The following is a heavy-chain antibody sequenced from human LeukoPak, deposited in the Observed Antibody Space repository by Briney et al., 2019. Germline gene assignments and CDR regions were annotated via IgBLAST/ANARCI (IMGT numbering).Heavy chain of an antibody. V-gene: IGHV3-7*03. CDR3: ARDGGRTRINYYMDV. CDR1: GFTVSSNY. Sequence: GALRLSCAASGFTVSSNYMSWVRRAPGKGLEWVANINQDGTEKYYVDSVKGRFTISRDNAKNSLYLQMNSLRAEDTALYHCARDGGRTRINYYMDVWGKGTTVTISS. J-gene: IGHJ6*03. D-gene: IGHD2-15*01. CDR2: INQDGTEK.